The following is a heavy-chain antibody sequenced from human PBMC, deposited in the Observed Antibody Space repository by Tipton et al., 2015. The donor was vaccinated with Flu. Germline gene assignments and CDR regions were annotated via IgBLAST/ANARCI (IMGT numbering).Heavy chain of an antibody. CDR2: INGDGGTI. V-gene: IGHV3-74*01. J-gene: IGHJ4*02. D-gene: IGHD4-23*01. Sequence: SLRLSCAASGFTLSRHWMHWVRQAPGKGLVWVSRINGDGGTIDYADSVKGRFTISRDTATNTLYLHMNRVRAEDTAVYYCVRDDYGGYSCYNYWGQGTLVTVSS. CDR1: GFTLSRHW. CDR3: VRDDYGGYSCYNY.